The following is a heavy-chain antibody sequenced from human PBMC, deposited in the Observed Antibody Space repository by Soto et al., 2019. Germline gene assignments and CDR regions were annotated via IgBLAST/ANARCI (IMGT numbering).Heavy chain of an antibody. CDR1: GDTFASFG. J-gene: IGHJ4*02. D-gene: IGHD3-10*01. CDR2: ISAYNGNT. CDR3: ARDQESITDRILQY. V-gene: IGHV1-18*01. Sequence: ASVKVSCKASGDTFASFGFSWVRQAPGQGLEWLGWISAYNGNTHYAQKVRDRVTLTTDTSTNTAYMELRSLTSDDTAVYYCARDQESITDRILQYWGQGARVTVSS.